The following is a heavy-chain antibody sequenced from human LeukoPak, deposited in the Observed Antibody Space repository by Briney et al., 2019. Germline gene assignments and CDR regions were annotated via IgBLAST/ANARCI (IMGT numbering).Heavy chain of an antibody. CDR2: FDPEDGET. Sequence: ASVKVSCKVSGYTLTELSMHWVRQAPGKGLEWMGGFDPEDGETIYAQKFQGRATMTEDTSTDTAYMELSSLRSEDTAVYYCATDRGFDGGYSYGPVRGWLDPWGQGTLVTVSS. D-gene: IGHD5-18*01. J-gene: IGHJ5*02. V-gene: IGHV1-24*01. CDR3: ATDRGFDGGYSYGPVRGWLDP. CDR1: GYTLTELS.